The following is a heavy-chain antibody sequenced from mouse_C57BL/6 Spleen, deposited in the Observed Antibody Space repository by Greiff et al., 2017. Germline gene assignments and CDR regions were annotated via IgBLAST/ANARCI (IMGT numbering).Heavy chain of an antibody. CDR1: GYAFSSSW. V-gene: IGHV1-82*01. D-gene: IGHD1-1*01. CDR2: IYPGDGDT. CDR3: ARSPFYGSSLDY. J-gene: IGHJ2*01. Sequence: QVQLQQSGPELVKPGASVKISCKASGYAFSSSWMNWVKQRPGKGLEWIGRIYPGDGDTNYNGKFKGKATLTADKSSSTAYMQLSSLTSEDSAVSFCARSPFYGSSLDYWGQGTTLTVSS.